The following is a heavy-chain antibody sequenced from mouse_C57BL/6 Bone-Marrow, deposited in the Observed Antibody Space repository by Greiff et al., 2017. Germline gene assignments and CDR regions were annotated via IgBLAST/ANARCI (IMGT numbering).Heavy chain of an antibody. V-gene: IGHV14-3*01. J-gene: IGHJ4*01. D-gene: IGHD1-1*01. CDR2: IDPANGNT. Sequence: VQLQQSVAELVRPGASVKLSCTASGFNIKNTYMHWVKQRPEQGLEWIGRIDPANGNTKYAPKFQGKATITADPSSNTAYLQLSSLTSEDTAIYYCARSASYCGRRYYYAMDYWGQGTSVTVSS. CDR1: GFNIKNTY. CDR3: ARSASYCGRRYYYAMDY.